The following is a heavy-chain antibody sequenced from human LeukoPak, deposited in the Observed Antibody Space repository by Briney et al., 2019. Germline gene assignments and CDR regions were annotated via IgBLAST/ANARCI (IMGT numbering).Heavy chain of an antibody. Sequence: ASVKVSCKASGYTFTSYGISWVGQAPGQGREWIGWISAYNGNTNYAQKLQGRVTMTTDTSTSTAYMELRSLRSDDTAVHYCAREYYDSSGYYGGVYWGQGTLVTVSS. CDR2: ISAYNGNT. D-gene: IGHD3-22*01. J-gene: IGHJ4*02. V-gene: IGHV1-18*01. CDR1: GYTFTSYG. CDR3: AREYYDSSGYYGGVY.